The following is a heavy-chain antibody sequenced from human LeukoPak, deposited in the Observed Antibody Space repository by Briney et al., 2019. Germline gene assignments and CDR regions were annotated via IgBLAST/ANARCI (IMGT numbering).Heavy chain of an antibody. D-gene: IGHD2-21*02. J-gene: IGHJ5*02. CDR3: ARAPYCGGDCYQYNWFDP. Sequence: ASVKVSCKASGYTFTSYDINWVRQATGQGLEWMGWMNPNSGNTGYAQKFQGRVTMTRNTSISTAYMELSSLRSEDTAVYYCARAPYCGGDCYQYNWFDPWGQGTLVTVSS. CDR1: GYTFTSYD. CDR2: MNPNSGNT. V-gene: IGHV1-8*01.